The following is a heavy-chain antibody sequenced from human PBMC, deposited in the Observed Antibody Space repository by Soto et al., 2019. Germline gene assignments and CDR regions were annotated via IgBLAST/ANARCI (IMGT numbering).Heavy chain of an antibody. Sequence: SGPTLVNPTHTRTLTCTFSGFSLSTSGMRVSWIRQPPGKALEWLARIDWDDDKFYSTSLKTRLTISKDTSKNQVVLTMTNMDPVDTATYYCARMTYYYDSSGYSHDAFDIWGQGTMVTVS. CDR3: ARMTYYYDSSGYSHDAFDI. J-gene: IGHJ3*02. D-gene: IGHD3-22*01. CDR2: IDWDDDK. V-gene: IGHV2-70*04. CDR1: GFSLSTSGMR.